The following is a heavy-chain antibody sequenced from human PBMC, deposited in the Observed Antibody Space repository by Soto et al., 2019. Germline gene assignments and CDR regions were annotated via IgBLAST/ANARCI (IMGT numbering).Heavy chain of an antibody. V-gene: IGHV1-69*13. CDR2: IIPIFGTA. J-gene: IGHJ4*02. CDR3: ASSPGVAATLFDY. D-gene: IGHD2-15*01. Sequence: SVKVSCKASGGTFSSYAISWVRQAPGQGLEWMGGIIPIFGTANYAQKFQGRVTITADESTSTAYMKLSSVTAADTAVYYCASSPGVAATLFDYWGQGTLVTVSS. CDR1: GGTFSSYA.